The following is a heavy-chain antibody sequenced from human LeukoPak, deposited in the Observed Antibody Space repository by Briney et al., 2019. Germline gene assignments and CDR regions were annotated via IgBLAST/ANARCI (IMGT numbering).Heavy chain of an antibody. J-gene: IGHJ6*02. V-gene: IGHV1-69*13. CDR3: TTRACHAGGCSSSFYYYYGLHF. Sequence: SVKVSCKASGNSISNYAVSWVRQAPGQGFKWMGGIIPIFGTADYAQKFQGRVTITADQSTSTTYMALSSLKSEDTATYYCTTRACHAGGCSSSFYYYYGLHFWGQGTTVSVSS. D-gene: IGHD3-16*01. CDR1: GNSISNYA. CDR2: IIPIFGTA.